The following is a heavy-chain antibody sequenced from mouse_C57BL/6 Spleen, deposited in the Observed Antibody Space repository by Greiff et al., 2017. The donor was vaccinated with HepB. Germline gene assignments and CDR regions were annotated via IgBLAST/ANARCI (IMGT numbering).Heavy chain of an antibody. D-gene: IGHD1-1*01. V-gene: IGHV2-9-1*01. CDR2: IWTGGGT. J-gene: IGHJ4*01. Sequence: VKLLESGPGLVAPSQSLSITCTVSGFSLTSYAISWVRQPPGKGLEWLGVIWTGGGTNYNSALKSRLSISKDNSKSQVFLKMNSLQTDDTARYYCARNYYGSSYGYAMDYWGQGTSVTVSS. CDR1: GFSLTSYA. CDR3: ARNYYGSSYGYAMDY.